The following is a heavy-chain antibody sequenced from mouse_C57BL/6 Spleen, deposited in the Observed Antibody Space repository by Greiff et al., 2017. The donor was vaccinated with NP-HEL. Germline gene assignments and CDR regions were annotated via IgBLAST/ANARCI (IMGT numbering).Heavy chain of an antibody. CDR2: ISSGSSTI. CDR3: AREGSAMDY. CDR1: GFTFSDYG. Sequence: EVKVVESGGGLVKPGGSLKLSCAASGFTFSDYGMHWVRQAPEKGLEWVAYISSGSSTIYYADTVKGRFTISRDNAKNTLFLQMTSLRSEDTAMYYCAREGSAMDYWGQGTSVTVSS. J-gene: IGHJ4*01. V-gene: IGHV5-17*01.